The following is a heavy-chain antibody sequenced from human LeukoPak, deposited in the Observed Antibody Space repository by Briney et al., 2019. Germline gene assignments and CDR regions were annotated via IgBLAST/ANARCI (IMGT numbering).Heavy chain of an antibody. D-gene: IGHD2-8*01. CDR1: GGSFSGYY. Sequence: SETLSLTCAVYGGSFSGYYWSWIRQPPGKGLEWIGEINHSGSTNYNPPLKSRVTISVDTSKNQFSLKLSSVTAADTAVYYCARDLNGCTNGVCYVANWFDPWGQGTLVTVSS. V-gene: IGHV4-34*01. J-gene: IGHJ5*02. CDR3: ARDLNGCTNGVCYVANWFDP. CDR2: INHSGST.